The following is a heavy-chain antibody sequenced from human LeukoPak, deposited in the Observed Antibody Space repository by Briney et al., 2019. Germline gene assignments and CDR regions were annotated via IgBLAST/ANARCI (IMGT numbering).Heavy chain of an antibody. V-gene: IGHV3-74*01. CDR2: IDTDGKTT. J-gene: IGHJ4*02. Sequence: PRGSLRLSCAASGFIFNTYIMHWVRQAPGRGLVWVSRIDTDGKTTTYADSVKGRFTISRDNAKNMLYLQMNSLRVEDTAVYYCVRDKDGYNFWGQGTVVRVSS. CDR1: GFIFNTYI. CDR3: VRDKDGYNF. D-gene: IGHD5-24*01.